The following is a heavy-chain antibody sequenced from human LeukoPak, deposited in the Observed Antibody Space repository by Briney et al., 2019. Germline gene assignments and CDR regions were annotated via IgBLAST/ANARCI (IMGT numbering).Heavy chain of an antibody. CDR2: ISGDGART. CDR3: VKGGGNVRRYFEY. D-gene: IGHD4-23*01. V-gene: IGHV3-23*01. J-gene: IGHJ4*02. Sequence: GGSLRLSCAASGFSFNNYVMSWVRQAPGKGLEWVSAISGDGARTYYADSVKGRFTISRDNSKNTLYLQMNSLRAEDTAVYYCVKGGGNVRRYFEYWGQGTLVTVSS. CDR1: GFSFNNYV.